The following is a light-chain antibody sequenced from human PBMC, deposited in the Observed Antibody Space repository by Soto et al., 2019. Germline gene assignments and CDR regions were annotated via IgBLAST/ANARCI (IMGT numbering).Light chain of an antibody. CDR2: DAS. CDR3: QQYSSSWT. CDR1: QSISSW. V-gene: IGKV1-5*01. Sequence: DIQMTQSPSTLSASVGDRVTITCRASQSISSWLAWYQQKPGKAPKLLIYDASSLESGVPSRFSGSGSGTEFTLTISSLQPDDFATYYCQQYSSSWTFGQGTKVEIK. J-gene: IGKJ1*01.